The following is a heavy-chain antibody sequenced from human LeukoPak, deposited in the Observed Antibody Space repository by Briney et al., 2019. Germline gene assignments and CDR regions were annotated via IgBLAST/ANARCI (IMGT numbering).Heavy chain of an antibody. CDR1: GYTFTSYG. Sequence: ASVKVSCQASGYTFTSYGISWVRQAPGQGLEWMGWISAYNGNTNYAQKLQGRVTMTTDTSTSTAYMELRSLRSDDTAVYYCARDQDVVVVAATPGDYWGQGTLVTVSS. D-gene: IGHD2-15*01. CDR3: ARDQDVVVVAATPGDY. J-gene: IGHJ4*02. CDR2: ISAYNGNT. V-gene: IGHV1-18*01.